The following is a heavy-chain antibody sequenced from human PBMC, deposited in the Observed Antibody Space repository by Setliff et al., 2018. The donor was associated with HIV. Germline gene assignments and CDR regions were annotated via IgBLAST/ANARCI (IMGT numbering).Heavy chain of an antibody. D-gene: IGHD5-18*01. CDR2: ISSSETT. Sequence: NPSETLSLTCTVSGGSISGGSYYWSWVRQPAGKGLEWIGHISSSETTNYNPSLKSRVTISVDTSKNQFSLKLSSVTAADTAVYYCARRGYRYGSADYWGQGMLVTVSS. V-gene: IGHV4-61*09. CDR1: GGSISGGSYY. J-gene: IGHJ4*02. CDR3: ARRGYRYGSADY.